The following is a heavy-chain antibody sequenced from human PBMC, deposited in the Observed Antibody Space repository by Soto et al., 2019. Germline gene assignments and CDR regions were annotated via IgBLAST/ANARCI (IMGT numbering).Heavy chain of an antibody. CDR1: GFTFSSYG. D-gene: IGHD1-26*01. J-gene: IGHJ4*02. V-gene: IGHV3-30*18. CDR2: ISYDGSNK. Sequence: GGSLRLSCAASGFTFSSYGIHWVRQAPGKGLEWVAVISYDGSNKYYADSVKGRFTISRDNSKNTLYLQMNSLRAEDTAVYYCANWDVRDTTGSVVGYWGQGTLVTVSS. CDR3: ANWDVRDTTGSVVGY.